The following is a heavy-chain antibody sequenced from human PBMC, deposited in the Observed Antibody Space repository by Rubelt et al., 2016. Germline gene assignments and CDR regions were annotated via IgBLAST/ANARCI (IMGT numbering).Heavy chain of an antibody. CDR2: IYSGGDT. D-gene: IGHD6-13*01. V-gene: IGHV3-66*01. Sequence: GESGGGLVQPGGSLRLSCAASGFTVGNNFMNWVRQAPGKGLEWVSLIYSGGDTYYADSVKGRFTISRDNSKNTLDLQMNSLRAEDTAIYYCARDAGAAAIGTYGWGQGTLVTVSS. CDR3: ARDAGAAAIGTYG. J-gene: IGHJ4*02. CDR1: GFTVGNNF.